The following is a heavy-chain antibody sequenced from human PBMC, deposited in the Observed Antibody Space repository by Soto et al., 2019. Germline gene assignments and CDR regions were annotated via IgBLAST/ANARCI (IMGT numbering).Heavy chain of an antibody. CDR2: ISYDGNNK. Sequence: QVQLVESGGGVVQPGRSLRLSCAASGFTFSDYAMHWVRQAPGKGLEWVAVISYDGNNKYYADSVKGRFTISRDNSKTTLYLQMNSLGAEDTAVYYCARGLPRYYIDYWGQGTLVTVSS. CDR1: GFTFSDYA. V-gene: IGHV3-30-3*01. D-gene: IGHD2-2*01. J-gene: IGHJ4*02. CDR3: ARGLPRYYIDY.